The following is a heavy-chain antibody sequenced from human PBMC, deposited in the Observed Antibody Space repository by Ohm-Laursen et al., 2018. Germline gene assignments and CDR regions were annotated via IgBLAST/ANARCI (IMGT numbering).Heavy chain of an antibody. D-gene: IGHD6-19*01. V-gene: IGHV3-33*01. CDR3: ARASSSIAVAGLDY. J-gene: IGHJ4*02. Sequence: SLRLSCAASGFTFSSYGMHWVRQATGKGLEWVAVMWYDGSNKYYADSVKGRFTISRDNSKNTLYLQMNSLRAEDTAVYYCARASSSIAVAGLDYWGQGTLVTVSS. CDR1: GFTFSSYG. CDR2: MWYDGSNK.